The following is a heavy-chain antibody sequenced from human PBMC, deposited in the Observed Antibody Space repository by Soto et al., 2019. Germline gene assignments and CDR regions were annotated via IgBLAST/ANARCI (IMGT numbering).Heavy chain of an antibody. D-gene: IGHD3-22*01. CDR2: IDPSDSYT. V-gene: IGHV5-10-1*01. J-gene: IGHJ6*02. Sequence: GESLKISCKGSGYSLTSYWISWVRQMPGKGLEWMGRIDPSDSYTNYSPSFQGHVTISADKSISTAYLQWSSLKASDTAMYYCARLNYDSSGYYLANYYYGMDVWGQGTTVTVSS. CDR1: GYSLTSYW. CDR3: ARLNYDSSGYYLANYYYGMDV.